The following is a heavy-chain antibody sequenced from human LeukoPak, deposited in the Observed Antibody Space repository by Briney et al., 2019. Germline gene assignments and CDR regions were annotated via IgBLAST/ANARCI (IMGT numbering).Heavy chain of an antibody. CDR3: ARDLGQYYDTSDNWFDP. CDR1: GFTFSSYG. CDR2: ISYDGSNK. Sequence: PGGSLRLSCAASGFTFSSYGMHWVRQAPGKGLEWVAVISYDGSNKYYAGSVKGRFTISRDNSKNTLNLQMNSLRAEDTAVYYCARDLGQYYDTSDNWFDPWGQGTLVTVSS. J-gene: IGHJ5*02. V-gene: IGHV3-30*03. D-gene: IGHD3-22*01.